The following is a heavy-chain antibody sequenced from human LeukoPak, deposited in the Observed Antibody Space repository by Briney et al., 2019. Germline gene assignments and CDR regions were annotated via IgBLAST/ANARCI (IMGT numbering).Heavy chain of an antibody. J-gene: IGHJ6*03. V-gene: IGHV4-4*09. CDR3: ARQRFAGVRGVIGVHYYMDV. Sequence: SETLSLTCTVSGGSISSYYWSWIRQPPGKGLEWIGYIYTSGSTNYNPSLKSRVTISVDTSKNQFSLKLSSVTAADTAVYYCARQRFAGVRGVIGVHYYMDVWGKGTTVTVSS. CDR2: IYTSGST. D-gene: IGHD3-10*01. CDR1: GGSISSYY.